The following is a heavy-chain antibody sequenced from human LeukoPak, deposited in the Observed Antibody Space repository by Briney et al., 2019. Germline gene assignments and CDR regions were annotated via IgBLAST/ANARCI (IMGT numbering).Heavy chain of an antibody. Sequence: ASVKVSCKASGYTFTSYDVNWFRQATGQGLEWMGWMNPNSGNTGYAQKFQGRVTMTRNTSISTAYMELSSLRSEDTAVYYCAILRDTAMATSYYGMNVWGQGTTVTVSS. D-gene: IGHD5-18*01. J-gene: IGHJ6*02. V-gene: IGHV1-8*01. CDR3: AILRDTAMATSYYGMNV. CDR1: GYTFTSYD. CDR2: MNPNSGNT.